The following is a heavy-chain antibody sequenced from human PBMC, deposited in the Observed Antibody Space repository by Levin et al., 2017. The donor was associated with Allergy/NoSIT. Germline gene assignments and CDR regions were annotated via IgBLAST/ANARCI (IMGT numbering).Heavy chain of an antibody. CDR1: GFTFNSYG. Sequence: GESLKISCAASGFTFNSYGMHWGRQAPGKGLEWVSLISYDGSKKYYADSVKGRFTISRDNSKNTLYLQMNSLRPEDTAVYYCAKSPYVDTAHIDYWGQGTLVSVSS. D-gene: IGHD2-21*01. V-gene: IGHV3-30*18. CDR2: ISYDGSKK. CDR3: AKSPYVDTAHIDY. J-gene: IGHJ4*02.